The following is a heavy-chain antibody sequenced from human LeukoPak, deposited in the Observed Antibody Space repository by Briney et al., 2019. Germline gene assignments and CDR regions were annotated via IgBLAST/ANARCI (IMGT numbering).Heavy chain of an antibody. CDR2: RNPNSGNT. J-gene: IGHJ3*02. V-gene: IGHV1-8*01. CDR1: GYTYTSYD. D-gene: IGHD3-3*01. Sequence: ASVKVSCKASGYTYTSYDINWVRQASGQGLEWMGWRNPNSGNTGYAQKFQGRVTMTRNTSISTAYMELSSLRSEDTAVYYCARGLYYDFWSGYFRSGSSGDAFDIWGQGTMVTVSS. CDR3: ARGLYYDFWSGYFRSGSSGDAFDI.